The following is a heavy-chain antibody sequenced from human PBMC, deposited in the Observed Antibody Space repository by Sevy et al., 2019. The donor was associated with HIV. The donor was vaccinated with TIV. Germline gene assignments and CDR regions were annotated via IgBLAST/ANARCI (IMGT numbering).Heavy chain of an antibody. CDR3: ARLCTGFIYYYYYGMDV. Sequence: GGSLRLSCAASGFAFSSSWMTWVRQAPGKGLEWVANIKQEGSEKYYMNFLKGRFTISRDNAKNSLYLQMNSLRAEDTAVYYCARLCTGFIYYYYYGMDVWGQGTTVTVSS. V-gene: IGHV3-7*01. D-gene: IGHD2-2*01. CDR1: GFAFSSSW. J-gene: IGHJ6*02. CDR2: IKQEGSEK.